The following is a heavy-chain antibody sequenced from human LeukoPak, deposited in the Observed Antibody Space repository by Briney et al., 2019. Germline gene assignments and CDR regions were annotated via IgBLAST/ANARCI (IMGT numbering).Heavy chain of an antibody. J-gene: IGHJ6*03. CDR1: GFTFNYYT. V-gene: IGHV3-21*01. Sequence: PGGSLRRSCAASGFTFNYYTMNWVRQAPGKGLEWVSSISSSSSSIYYADSVKGRFTISRDNAKNSLYLQMNSLRAEDTAVYYCATYPEGIWSGSWNMDVWGKGTTVTVSS. CDR3: ATYPEGIWSGSWNMDV. D-gene: IGHD3-3*01. CDR2: ISSSSSSI.